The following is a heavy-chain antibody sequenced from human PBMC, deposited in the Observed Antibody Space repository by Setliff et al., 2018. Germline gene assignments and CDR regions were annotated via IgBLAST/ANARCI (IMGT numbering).Heavy chain of an antibody. CDR3: ARFYGDYQFDY. CDR1: GGSISSPSYF. CDR2: IYYSGST. V-gene: IGHV4-39*07. Sequence: TLSLTCTVSGGSISSPSYFWGWVRQPPGKEMEWIATIYYSGSTNYNPSLKSRVTISVDTSKNQFSLKLSSVTAADTAVYYCARFYGDYQFDYWGQGTLVTVSS. D-gene: IGHD4-17*01. J-gene: IGHJ4*02.